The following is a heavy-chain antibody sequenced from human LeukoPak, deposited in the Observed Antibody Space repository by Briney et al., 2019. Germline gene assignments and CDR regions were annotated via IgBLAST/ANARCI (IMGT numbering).Heavy chain of an antibody. J-gene: IGHJ4*02. CDR2: ISYSGAT. CDR1: GGSISSSYYY. V-gene: IGHV4-39*01. D-gene: IGHD3-10*01. CDR3: ASSIVRGGYGDYDY. Sequence: SETLSLTCTVSGGSISSSYYYWGWIRQPPGKGLEWIATISYSGATYYNPSLRSRVTMSVDPSKNQFSLNLSSVTAADTAVYYCASSIVRGGYGDYDYWGQGTQVIVSS.